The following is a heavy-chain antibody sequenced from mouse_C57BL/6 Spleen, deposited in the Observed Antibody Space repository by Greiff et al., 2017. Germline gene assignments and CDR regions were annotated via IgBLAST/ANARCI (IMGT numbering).Heavy chain of an antibody. V-gene: IGHV1-7*01. CDR3: ARGDTTVVVFDY. Sequence: QVQLKQSGAELAKPGASVKLSCKASGYTFTSYWMHWVKQRPGQGLEWIGYINPSSGYTKYNQKFKDKATLTADKSSSTAYMQLSSLTYEDAAVYYCARGDTTVVVFDYWGQGTTLTVSS. D-gene: IGHD1-1*01. CDR2: INPSSGYT. J-gene: IGHJ2*01. CDR1: GYTFTSYW.